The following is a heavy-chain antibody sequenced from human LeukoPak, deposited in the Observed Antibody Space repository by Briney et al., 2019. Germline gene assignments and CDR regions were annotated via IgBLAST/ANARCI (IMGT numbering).Heavy chain of an antibody. D-gene: IGHD5-18*01. CDR2: IYYSGST. Sequence: SETLSLTCTVSGGSISSYYWSWIRQPPGKGLEWIGYIYYSGSTNYNPSLKSRVTISVDTSKNQFSLMLSSVTAADTAVYYCARRRGYSEFDYWGQGTLVTVSS. J-gene: IGHJ4*02. CDR3: ARRRGYSEFDY. CDR1: GGSISSYY. V-gene: IGHV4-59*01.